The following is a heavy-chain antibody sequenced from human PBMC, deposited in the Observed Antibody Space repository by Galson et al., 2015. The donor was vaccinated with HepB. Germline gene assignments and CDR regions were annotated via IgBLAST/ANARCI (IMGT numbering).Heavy chain of an antibody. Sequence: SVKVSCKASGYTFTSYYMHWVRQAPGQGLEWMGIINPSGGSTSYAQKFQGRVTMTRDTSTSRVYMELSSLRSEDTAVYYCARAGAAGTFYFDYWGQGTLVTVSS. D-gene: IGHD6-13*01. CDR1: GYTFTSYY. J-gene: IGHJ4*02. V-gene: IGHV1-46*01. CDR2: INPSGGST. CDR3: ARAGAAGTFYFDY.